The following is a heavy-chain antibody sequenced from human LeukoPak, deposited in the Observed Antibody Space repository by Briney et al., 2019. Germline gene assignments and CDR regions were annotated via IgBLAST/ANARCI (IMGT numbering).Heavy chain of an antibody. Sequence: GGSLRLSCAASGFTFDDYAMNWVRQAPGKGLEWVSGISWNSGTIGYADSVKGRFTISRDNAKNSLYLQMNSLKASDTAMYYCARRAYDSSGYLDYWGQGTLVTVSS. J-gene: IGHJ4*02. D-gene: IGHD3-22*01. V-gene: IGHV3-9*01. CDR2: ISWNSGTI. CDR1: GFTFDDYA. CDR3: ARRAYDSSGYLDY.